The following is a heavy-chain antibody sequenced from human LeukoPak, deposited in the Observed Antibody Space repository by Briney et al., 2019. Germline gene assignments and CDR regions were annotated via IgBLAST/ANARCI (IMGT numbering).Heavy chain of an antibody. V-gene: IGHV3-21*01. J-gene: IGHJ6*02. CDR1: GFTFSSYS. CDR2: ISSSSSYI. Sequence: AGGPLRLSCAASGFTFSSYSMNWVRQALGKGLEWVSSISSSSSYIYYADSVKGRFTISRDNAKNSLYLQMNSLRAEDTAVYYCARGTRYCSGGSCYLDVWGQGTTVTVSS. D-gene: IGHD2-15*01. CDR3: ARGTRYCSGGSCYLDV.